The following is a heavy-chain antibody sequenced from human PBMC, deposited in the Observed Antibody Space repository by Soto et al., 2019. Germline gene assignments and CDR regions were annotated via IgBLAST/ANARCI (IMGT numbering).Heavy chain of an antibody. CDR2: ISGSGGST. Sequence: GGSLRLSCAASGFTFSSYAMSWVRQAPGKGLEWVSAISGSGGSTNYADSVKGRFTISRDNSKNTLYLQMNSLKTEDTAVYYCTTVVLRWYYYGMDVWGKGTTVTVSS. J-gene: IGHJ6*04. D-gene: IGHD2-8*01. V-gene: IGHV3-23*01. CDR3: TTVVLRWYYYGMDV. CDR1: GFTFSSYA.